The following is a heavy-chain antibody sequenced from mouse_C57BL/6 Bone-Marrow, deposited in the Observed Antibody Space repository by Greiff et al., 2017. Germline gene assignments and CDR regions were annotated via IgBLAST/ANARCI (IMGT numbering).Heavy chain of an antibody. CDR3: ARRRNYTPSWFAY. CDR1: GFNIKDYY. Sequence: VQLQQSGAELVKPGASVKLSCTASGFNIKDYYMHWVKQRTEQGLEWIGRIDPEDGETKYAPKFQGKATITADTSSNTADLQLSSLTSEDTAVYYCARRRNYTPSWFAYWGQGTLVTVSA. V-gene: IGHV14-2*01. CDR2: IDPEDGET. D-gene: IGHD2-12*01. J-gene: IGHJ3*01.